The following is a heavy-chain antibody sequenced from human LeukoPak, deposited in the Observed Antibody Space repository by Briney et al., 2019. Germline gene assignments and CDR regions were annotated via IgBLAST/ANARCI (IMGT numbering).Heavy chain of an antibody. CDR3: ARSLGEYSAYVVNDPCEF. D-gene: IGHD5-12*01. CDR2: INPNGDST. CDR1: GFTFSVYS. V-gene: IGHV3-64*01. J-gene: IGHJ4*02. Sequence: GGSLRLSCAGSGFTFSVYSMHWVRQAPGRGLEYVSAINPNGDSTYYANSVKGRFTISRDNSKNTLYLQMGSLRAEDMAMYYCARSLGEYSAYVVNDPCEFWGQGTLVTVSS.